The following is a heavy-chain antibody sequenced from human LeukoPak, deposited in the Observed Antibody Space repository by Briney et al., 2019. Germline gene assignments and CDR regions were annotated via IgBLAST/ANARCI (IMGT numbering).Heavy chain of an antibody. CDR2: ISGSGGST. CDR3: AKARVDSIVVVPAAMGMDV. CDR1: GFTFSSYS. J-gene: IGHJ6*03. Sequence: GGSLRLSCAASGFTFSSYSMNWVRQAPGKGLEWVSAISGSGGSTYYADSVKGRFTISRDNSKNTLYLQMNSLRAEDTAVYYCAKARVDSIVVVPAAMGMDVWGKGTTVTISS. D-gene: IGHD2-2*01. V-gene: IGHV3-23*01.